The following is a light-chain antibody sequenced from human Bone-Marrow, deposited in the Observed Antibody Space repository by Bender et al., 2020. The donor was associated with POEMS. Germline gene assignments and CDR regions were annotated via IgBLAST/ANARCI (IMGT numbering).Light chain of an antibody. V-gene: IGLV2-8*01. J-gene: IGLJ1*01. CDR1: SSYIF. Sequence: QSALTQPASVSGSPGQSITLSCTGISSYIFVSWYQFHPGKAPKLMIYDVNKRPSGVPDRFSGSKSGNTASLTVSGPQGEDEADYYCSSYAGSNNWVFGTGTTVTVL. CDR2: DVN. CDR3: SSYAGSNNWV.